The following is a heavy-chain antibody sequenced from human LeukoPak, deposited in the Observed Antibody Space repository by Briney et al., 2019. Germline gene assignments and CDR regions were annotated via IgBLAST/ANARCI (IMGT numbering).Heavy chain of an antibody. Sequence: PGGSLRLSCAASGFTFSDAWVSWVRQAPGKGLEWVAVISYDGSNKYYADSVKGRFTISRDNSKNTLYLQMNSLRAEDTAVYYCARTRGPDSGYDPFDYWGQETLVTVSS. D-gene: IGHD5-12*01. V-gene: IGHV3-30*03. CDR1: GFTFSDAW. CDR3: ARTRGPDSGYDPFDY. CDR2: ISYDGSNK. J-gene: IGHJ4*02.